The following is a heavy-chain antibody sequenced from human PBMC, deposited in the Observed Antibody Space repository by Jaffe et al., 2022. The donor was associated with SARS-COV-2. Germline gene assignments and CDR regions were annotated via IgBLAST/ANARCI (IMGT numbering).Heavy chain of an antibody. CDR1: GFTFSSYA. D-gene: IGHD4-4*01. Sequence: QVQLVESGGGVVQPGRSLRLSCAASGFTFSSYAMHWVRQAPGKGLEWVAVISYDGSNKYYADSVKGRFTISRDNSKNTLYLQMNSLRAEDTAVYYCARGWEVVTTPIDYWGQGTLVTVSS. CDR3: ARGWEVVTTPIDY. J-gene: IGHJ4*02. V-gene: IGHV3-30-3*01. CDR2: ISYDGSNK.